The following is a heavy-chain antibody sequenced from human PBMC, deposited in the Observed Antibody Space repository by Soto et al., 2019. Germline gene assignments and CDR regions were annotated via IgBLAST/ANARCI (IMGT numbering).Heavy chain of an antibody. Sequence: QVQLVESGGGVVQPGRSLRLSCAASGFTFSSYAMHWVRQAPGKGLEWVAVISYDGSKKYYADSVKGRFTISRDNSKNTLYLQMNSLRAEDTAVYYCAREAWGGKNHYYDSSGYLDYWGQGTLVTVSS. CDR3: AREAWGGKNHYYDSSGYLDY. CDR2: ISYDGSKK. V-gene: IGHV3-30-3*01. D-gene: IGHD3-22*01. CDR1: GFTFSSYA. J-gene: IGHJ4*02.